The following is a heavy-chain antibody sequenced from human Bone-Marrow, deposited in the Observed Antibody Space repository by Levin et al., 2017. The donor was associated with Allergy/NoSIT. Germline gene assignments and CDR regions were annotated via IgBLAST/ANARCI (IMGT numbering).Heavy chain of an antibody. D-gene: IGHD1-20*01. J-gene: IGHJ4*02. CDR2: ISGPGTTT. Sequence: AGGSLRLSCTASGFTFSNYYMSWIRQAPGKGLEWISDISGPGTTTYYADSVKGRFTISRDNAKNSLFLQMNSLRGDDTAVYYCARDASITALPGYWGRGTLVTVSS. CDR1: GFTFSNYY. V-gene: IGHV3-11*01. CDR3: ARDASITALPGY.